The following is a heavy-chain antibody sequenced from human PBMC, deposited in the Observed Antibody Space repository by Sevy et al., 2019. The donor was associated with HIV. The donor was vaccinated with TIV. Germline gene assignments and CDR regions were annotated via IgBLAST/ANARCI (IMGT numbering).Heavy chain of an antibody. J-gene: IGHJ6*02. Sequence: GGSLRLSCAASGFTFSSYGMHWVRQAPGKGLEWVAVISYDGSNKYYADSVKGRFTISRDNSKNTLYLQMNSLRAEDKAVYYCAKVEGYCSGGSCSRIVGDYYYGMDVWGQGTTVTVSS. CDR3: AKVEGYCSGGSCSRIVGDYYYGMDV. D-gene: IGHD2-15*01. CDR2: ISYDGSNK. CDR1: GFTFSSYG. V-gene: IGHV3-30*18.